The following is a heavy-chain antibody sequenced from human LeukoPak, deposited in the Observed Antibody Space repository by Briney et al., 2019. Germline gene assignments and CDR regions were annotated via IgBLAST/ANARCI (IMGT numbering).Heavy chain of an antibody. V-gene: IGHV3-21*04. CDR2: ISYTGTYV. D-gene: IGHD1-26*01. Sequence: GGSLRLSCAASGFTFSSCGMNWVRQAPGKGLEWVSSISYTGTYVYYADSVKGRFTISRDNAQNSLYLQMNSLRAEDTAIYYCVRDRGTYRPIDYWGQGTLVTVSS. CDR3: VRDRGTYRPIDY. J-gene: IGHJ4*02. CDR1: GFTFSSCG.